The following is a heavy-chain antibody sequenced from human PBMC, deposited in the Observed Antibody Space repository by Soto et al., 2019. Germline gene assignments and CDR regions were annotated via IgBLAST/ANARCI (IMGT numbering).Heavy chain of an antibody. J-gene: IGHJ5*02. D-gene: IGHD3-10*01. CDR3: TSAPGGSGSSQFDP. CDR1: GFTFSGSA. V-gene: IGHV3-73*01. CDR2: IRSKANSYAT. Sequence: GGSLRLSCAASGFTFSGSAMHWVRQASGKWLERVGRIRSKANSYATAYAASVQGRFTISRDDSKNTAYLQMNSLKTEDTAVYYCTSAPGGSGSSQFDPWGQGTLVTVSS.